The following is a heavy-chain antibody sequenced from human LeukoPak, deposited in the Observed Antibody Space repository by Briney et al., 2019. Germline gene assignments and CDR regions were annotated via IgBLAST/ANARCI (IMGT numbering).Heavy chain of an antibody. CDR2: ISSSSSYI. V-gene: IGHV3-21*01. J-gene: IGHJ4*02. Sequence: GGSLRLSCAASGFTLSSHSMNWVRQAPGKGLEWVSSISSSSSYIYYADSVKGRFTISRDNAKNSLYLQMNSLRAEDTAVYYCARNKKGDRYTYGHDYWGQGTLVTVSS. CDR3: ARNKKGDRYTYGHDY. D-gene: IGHD5-18*01. CDR1: GFTLSSHS.